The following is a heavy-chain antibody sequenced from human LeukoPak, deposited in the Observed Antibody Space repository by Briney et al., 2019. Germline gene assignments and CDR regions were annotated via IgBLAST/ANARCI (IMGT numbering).Heavy chain of an antibody. CDR1: GSSLNAYA. CDR3: ARESRDSSGYQSQGQNSASDY. D-gene: IGHD3-22*01. Sequence: GGSLRLSCEALGSSLNAYAIYWFRRAPGKGLDWVQAINARANSAYYADSVKGRFIISRDNSKSTLDLQMHSLRAEDTAVYYCARESRDSSGYQSQGQNSASDYWGQGTGVTVSS. CDR2: INARANSA. J-gene: IGHJ4*02. V-gene: IGHV3-23*01.